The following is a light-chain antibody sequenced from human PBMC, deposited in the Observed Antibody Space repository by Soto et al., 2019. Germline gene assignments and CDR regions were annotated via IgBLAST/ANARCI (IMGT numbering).Light chain of an antibody. CDR2: GAS. J-gene: IGKJ1*01. CDR1: QRISSN. CDR3: LQDYSYPQT. Sequence: EILMTQSQATLSFSPGERATLSCRASQRISSNVAWYQQKPGQAPRLLIYGASTRATGVPARFSGGGSGTEFTLTISSLQSEDFATYYCLQDYSYPQTFGQGTKVDIK. V-gene: IGKV3-15*01.